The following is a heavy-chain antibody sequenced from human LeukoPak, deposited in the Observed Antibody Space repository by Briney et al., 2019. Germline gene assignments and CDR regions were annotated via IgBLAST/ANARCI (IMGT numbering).Heavy chain of an antibody. J-gene: IGHJ4*02. CDR1: GGSISSGGYY. D-gene: IGHD5-24*01. Sequence: PSETLSLTCTVSGGSISSGGYYWSWIRQHPRKGLEWIGYIYYSGSTYYNPSLKSRVTISVDTSKNQFSLKLSSVTAADTAVYYCARSSRESNYYFDYWGQGTLVTVSS. CDR2: IYYSGST. CDR3: ARSSRESNYYFDY. V-gene: IGHV4-31*03.